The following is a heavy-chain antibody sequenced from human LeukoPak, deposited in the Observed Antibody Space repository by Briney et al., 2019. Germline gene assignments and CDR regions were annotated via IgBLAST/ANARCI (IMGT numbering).Heavy chain of an antibody. CDR1: GYTFTSYG. Sequence: GASVKVTCKASGYTFTSYGISWVRQAPGQGLEWMGWISAYNGNTNYAQKLQGRVTMTTDTSTSTAYMELRSLRSDDTAVYYCARVGYYDSSGYYSGVDYWGQGTLVTVSS. J-gene: IGHJ4*02. D-gene: IGHD3-22*01. CDR3: ARVGYYDSSGYYSGVDY. V-gene: IGHV1-18*01. CDR2: ISAYNGNT.